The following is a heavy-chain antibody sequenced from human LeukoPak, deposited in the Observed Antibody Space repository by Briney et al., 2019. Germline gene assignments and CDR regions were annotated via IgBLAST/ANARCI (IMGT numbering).Heavy chain of an antibody. CDR1: GFTFSSYW. CDR3: ARKSDSLMLRGGDC. CDR2: INSDGSST. V-gene: IGHV3-74*01. D-gene: IGHD3-10*01. Sequence: PGGSLRLSCAASGFTFSSYWMHWVRQAPGKGLVWVSRINSDGSSTSYADSVKGRFTISRDNAKNTLYLQMDRLRVEDTAVYYCARKSDSLMLRGGDCWGQGTLVTVSS. J-gene: IGHJ4*02.